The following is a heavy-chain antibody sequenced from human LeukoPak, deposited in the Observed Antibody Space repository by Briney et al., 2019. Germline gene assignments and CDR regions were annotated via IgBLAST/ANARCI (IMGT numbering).Heavy chain of an antibody. CDR1: GFDFGAYE. CDR2: FAGSDTTT. Sequence: AGSLRLSCAASGFDFGAYEMNWVCQAPGKGLEWVAYFAGSDTTTYYADSVKGRFTISRDNARNSLYLQMNSLRAEDTALYYCTTLGYHLDSWGQGTLVTVSS. V-gene: IGHV3-48*03. D-gene: IGHD3-16*02. CDR3: TTLGYHLDS. J-gene: IGHJ4*02.